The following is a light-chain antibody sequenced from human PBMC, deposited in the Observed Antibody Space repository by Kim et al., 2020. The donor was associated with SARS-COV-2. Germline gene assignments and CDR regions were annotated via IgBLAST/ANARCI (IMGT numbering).Light chain of an antibody. CDR1: ELGGKY. V-gene: IGLV3-1*01. CDR2: QNS. Sequence: SVSPGQTASITCSGNELGGKYMSWYQQKPGQSPVLVIYQNSKRPSPIPERFSGSTSGNTATLTISGSQAMDEADYYCQAWDTGLWVFGGGTQLTVL. J-gene: IGLJ3*02. CDR3: QAWDTGLWV.